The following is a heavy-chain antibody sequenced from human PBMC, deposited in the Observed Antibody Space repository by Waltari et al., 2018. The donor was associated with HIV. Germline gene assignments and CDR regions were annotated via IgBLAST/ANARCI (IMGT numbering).Heavy chain of an antibody. J-gene: IGHJ5*02. CDR1: GGSISSYY. V-gene: IGHV4-59*01. D-gene: IGHD3-3*01. CDR3: ASSSVLGVGPDNWFDP. Sequence: QVQLQQSGQGLVKPSETLSLTCTVSGGSISSYYWSWIRQPPGKGLEWIGYISYSGSTNFNPSRKSRVTISVDTSKNQFSLKLSSVTAADTAVYYCASSSVLGVGPDNWFDPWGQGTLVTVSS. CDR2: ISYSGST.